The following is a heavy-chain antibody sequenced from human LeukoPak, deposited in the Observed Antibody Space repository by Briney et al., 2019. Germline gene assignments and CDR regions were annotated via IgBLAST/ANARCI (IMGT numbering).Heavy chain of an antibody. D-gene: IGHD3-9*01. CDR2: IKQDGSEK. CDR1: GFTFSSYW. Sequence: GGSLRLSCAASGFTFSSYWMSWVRQAPGKGLEWVANIKQDGSEKYYVDSVKGRFTISRDNAKNSRYLQMNSLRAEDTAVYYCARDGHDILTGYPYYFDYWGQGTLVTVSS. V-gene: IGHV3-7*01. J-gene: IGHJ4*02. CDR3: ARDGHDILTGYPYYFDY.